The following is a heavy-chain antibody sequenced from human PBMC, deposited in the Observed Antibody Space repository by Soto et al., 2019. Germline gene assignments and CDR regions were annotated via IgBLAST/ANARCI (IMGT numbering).Heavy chain of an antibody. D-gene: IGHD2-2*01. V-gene: IGHV4-59*01. CDR3: AGEFLYCSSTSCYGWFDP. CDR2: IYYSGST. Sequence: QVQLQESGPGLVKPSETLSLTCTVSGGSISSYYWSWIRQPPGKGLEWIGYIYYSGSTNYNPSLKSRVTISVDTSKNQFSLKLSSVTAADTAVYYCAGEFLYCSSTSCYGWFDPWGQGTLVTVSS. J-gene: IGHJ5*02. CDR1: GGSISSYY.